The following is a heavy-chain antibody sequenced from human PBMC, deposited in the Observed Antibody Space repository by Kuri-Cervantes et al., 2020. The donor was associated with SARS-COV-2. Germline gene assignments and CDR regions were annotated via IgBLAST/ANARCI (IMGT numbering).Heavy chain of an antibody. V-gene: IGHV3-30*18. CDR2: ISYDGSNK. CDR3: AKRAENYYDSSGYYYKDYYYGMDV. CDR1: GFTFSSYG. Sequence: GGSLRLSCAASGFTFSSYGMHWVRQAPGKGLEWVAVISYDGSNKYYADSVKGRFTISRDNSKNTLYLQMNSLRAEDTAVYYCAKRAENYYDSSGYYYKDYYYGMDVWGQGTTVTVSS. J-gene: IGHJ6*02. D-gene: IGHD3-22*01.